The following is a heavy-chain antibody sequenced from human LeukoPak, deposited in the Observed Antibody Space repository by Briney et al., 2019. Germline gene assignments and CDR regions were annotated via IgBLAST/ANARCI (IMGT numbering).Heavy chain of an antibody. CDR2: INWNGGST. CDR1: GFTFDDYG. V-gene: IGHV3-20*04. Sequence: GGSLRLSCAASGFTFDDYGMSWVRQAPGKGLEWVSGINWNGGSTGYADSVKGRFTISRDNAKNSLYLQMNSLRAEDTALYYCARAAGGIVGATALSDSWGQGTLVTVSS. CDR3: ARAAGGIVGATALSDS. J-gene: IGHJ4*02. D-gene: IGHD1-26*01.